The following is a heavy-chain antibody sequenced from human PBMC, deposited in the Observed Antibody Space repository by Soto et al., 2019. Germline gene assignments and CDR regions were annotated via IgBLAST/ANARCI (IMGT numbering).Heavy chain of an antibody. Sequence: ASVKVSCKASGYTFTSYGISWVRQAPGQGLEWMGWISAYNGNTNYAQKLQGRVTMTTDTSTSTAYMELRSLRSDDTAVYYCARESYDFWSGYYSHYYYGMDVWGQGTTVTVSS. CDR3: ARESYDFWSGYYSHYYYGMDV. J-gene: IGHJ6*02. CDR1: GYTFTSYG. CDR2: ISAYNGNT. V-gene: IGHV1-18*04. D-gene: IGHD3-3*01.